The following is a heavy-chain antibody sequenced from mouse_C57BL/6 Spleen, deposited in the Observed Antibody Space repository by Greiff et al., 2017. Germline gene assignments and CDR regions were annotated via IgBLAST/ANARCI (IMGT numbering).Heavy chain of an antibody. CDR2: IRNTANGYTT. V-gene: IGHV7-3*01. Sequence: EVKLMESGGGLVQPGGSLSLSCAASGFTFTDYYMNWVRQPPGKALEWLGFIRNTANGYTTEYSASVKGRFTISRDNSQSILYLQMNALRAEDSATYYCARYGYYGYFDDWGQGTTRTVSS. J-gene: IGHJ2*01. CDR3: ARYGYYGYFDD. D-gene: IGHD1-1*01. CDR1: GFTFTDYY.